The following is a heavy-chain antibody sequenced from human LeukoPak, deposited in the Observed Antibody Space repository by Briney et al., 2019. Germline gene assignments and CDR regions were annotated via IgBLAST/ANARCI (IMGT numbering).Heavy chain of an antibody. D-gene: IGHD6-19*01. V-gene: IGHV1-18*01. J-gene: IGHJ5*02. CDR2: ISAYNGNT. CDR3: AREKWSSGWHPFDP. Sequence: GASVKVSCKASGYTLTSYGISWVRQAPGQGLEWMGWISAYNGNTNYAQKLQGRVTMTTDTSTSTAYMELRSLRSDDTAVYYCAREKWSSGWHPFDPWGQGTLVTVSS. CDR1: GYTLTSYG.